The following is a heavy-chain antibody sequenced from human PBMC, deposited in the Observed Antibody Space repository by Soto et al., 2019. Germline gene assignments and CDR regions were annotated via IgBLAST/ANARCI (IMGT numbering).Heavy chain of an antibody. J-gene: IGHJ6*01. D-gene: IGHD5-18*01. Sequence: PPEAVWLACTVYVGYGSGDGYGWSWIVQRPEKGMEWIGHVYNSGTTKYPPSLKSRVTISVATSTNQFSLKLSSVTAADTAVYYCPRLCGAYSYGPFWGMDGWGPGTPVTVSS. CDR1: VGYGSGDGYG. V-gene: IGHV4-61*08. CDR2: VYNSGTT. CDR3: PRLCGAYSYGPFWGMDG.